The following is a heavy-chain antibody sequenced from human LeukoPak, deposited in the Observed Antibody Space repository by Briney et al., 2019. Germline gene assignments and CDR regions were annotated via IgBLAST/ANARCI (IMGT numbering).Heavy chain of an antibody. CDR1: GFTFKDYA. V-gene: IGHV3-9*03. CDR3: VKDRRDGYFGDAFDI. Sequence: PGGSLRLSCAASGFTFKDYAMYWVRQAPEKGLEWVSSISWNGVTLGYADSVKGRFTISRDNARNSLHLQMNSLRAEDMALYYCVKDRRDGYFGDAFDIWGQGTMVTVSS. CDR2: ISWNGVTL. J-gene: IGHJ3*02. D-gene: IGHD5-24*01.